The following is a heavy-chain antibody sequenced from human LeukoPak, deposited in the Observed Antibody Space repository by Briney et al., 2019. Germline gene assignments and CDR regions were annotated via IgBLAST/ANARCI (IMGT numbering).Heavy chain of an antibody. V-gene: IGHV1-18*01. D-gene: IGHD6-19*01. Sequence: ASVKVSCKASGYTFTSYGISWVRQAPGQGDEWMGWISAYNGNTNYAQKLQGRVTMTTDTSTSTAYMELRSLRSDDTAVYYCARDSSGWYGYYYYGMDVWGQGTTVTVSS. CDR3: ARDSSGWYGYYYYGMDV. CDR1: GYTFTSYG. J-gene: IGHJ6*02. CDR2: ISAYNGNT.